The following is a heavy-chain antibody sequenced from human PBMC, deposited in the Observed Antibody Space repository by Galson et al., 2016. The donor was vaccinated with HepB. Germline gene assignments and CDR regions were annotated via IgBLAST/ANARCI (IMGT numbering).Heavy chain of an antibody. V-gene: IGHV3-23*01. CDR3: AKAPCSSYYRPDAFDL. D-gene: IGHD3-22*01. CDR2: ISSESAST. J-gene: IGHJ3*01. Sequence: SLRLSCAASGFTFNKYAMNWVRQVPGKGLEWVSGISSESASTDYADSVNGRFIISRDNSKNTLHLQMNSLRAEDTAVYFCAKAPCSSYYRPDAFDLWGQGTMVPVSS. CDR1: GFTFNKYA.